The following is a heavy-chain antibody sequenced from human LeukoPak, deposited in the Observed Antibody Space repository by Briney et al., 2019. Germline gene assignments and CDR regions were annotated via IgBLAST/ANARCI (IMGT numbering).Heavy chain of an antibody. CDR2: IKPDGREK. Sequence: GRSLRLSCGASGLTSSRYWMTWVRRAPGEGLGWVANIKPDGREKYYVDSVKGRLSIPRDNARNSLYLQMNSLRAEDTGVYYCARYNDILTGYCQNQMLAFDYWGQGTLVTVSS. CDR3: ARYNDILTGYCQNQMLAFDY. J-gene: IGHJ4*02. D-gene: IGHD3-9*01. CDR1: GLTSSRYW. V-gene: IGHV3-7*03.